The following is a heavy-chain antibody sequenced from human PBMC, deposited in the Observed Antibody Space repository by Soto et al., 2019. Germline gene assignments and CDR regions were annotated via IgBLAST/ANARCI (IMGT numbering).Heavy chain of an antibody. CDR2: ISYDGSNK. CDR1: GFTFSSYA. V-gene: IGHV3-30-3*01. Sequence: QVQLVESRGGVVQPGRSLRLSCAASGFTFSSYAMHWVRQAPGKGLEWVAVISYDGSNKYYADSVRGRFTISRDNSKNTLYLQMNSLRAEDTAVYYCARDRAAEYGSGSYYTGYWGQGTLVTVSS. CDR3: ARDRAAEYGSGSYYTGY. D-gene: IGHD3-10*01. J-gene: IGHJ4*02.